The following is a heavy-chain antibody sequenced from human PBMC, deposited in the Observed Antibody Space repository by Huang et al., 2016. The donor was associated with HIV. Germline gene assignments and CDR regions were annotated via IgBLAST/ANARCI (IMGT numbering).Heavy chain of an antibody. J-gene: IGHJ4*02. CDR1: GGSISTHY. Sequence: QVQLPESGPGLVKPSETLSLTCTVSGGSISTHYWSWIRQPPGKGLEWLGSIDYSGSTNYSPSLKSRVTILLDTSKNQFSLRVNSVTAADTAMYYCARDHHDFWRGYRRMYFFDHWGQGTLVTVSS. CDR3: ARDHHDFWRGYRRMYFFDH. CDR2: IDYSGST. D-gene: IGHD3-3*01. V-gene: IGHV4-59*11.